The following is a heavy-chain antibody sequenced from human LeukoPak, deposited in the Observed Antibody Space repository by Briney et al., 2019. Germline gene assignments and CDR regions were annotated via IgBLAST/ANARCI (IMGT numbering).Heavy chain of an antibody. V-gene: IGHV3-33*01. CDR1: GFTFSLYA. CDR2: IWYDGSKK. CDR3: ARDIGRGYSYGPFDY. D-gene: IGHD5-12*01. J-gene: IGHJ4*02. Sequence: RGSLRLSCAASGFTFSLYAMHWVRQASGKGLEWVALIWYDGSKKYYADSVEGRFTISRDNSKNTLYLQMNSLRADDTAVYYCARDIGRGYSYGPFDYWGQGTLVTVSS.